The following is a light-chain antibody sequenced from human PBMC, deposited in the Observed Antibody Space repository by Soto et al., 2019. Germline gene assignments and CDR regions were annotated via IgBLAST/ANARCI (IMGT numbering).Light chain of an antibody. V-gene: IGKV3-20*01. CDR1: QSLIYSY. J-gene: IGKJ1*01. CDR3: QQYGDSSRA. CDR2: GAS. Sequence: EIVLTQSPGPLSLSPGERATLSCRASQSLIYSYLAWYQKKPGQAPRLIIYGASTRATGIPDRFSGSRSGTDFTLTISSLEPEDVTVYYCQQYGDSSRAFGQGTKVDI.